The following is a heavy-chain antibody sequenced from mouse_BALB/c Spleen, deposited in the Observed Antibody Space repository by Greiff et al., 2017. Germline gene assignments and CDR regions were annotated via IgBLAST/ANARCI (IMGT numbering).Heavy chain of an antibody. D-gene: IGHD6-1*01. J-gene: IGHJ4*01. CDR2: IWAGGST. CDR1: GFSLTSYG. CDR3: ARDSPYAMDY. V-gene: IGHV2-9*02. Sequence: VQGVESGPGLVAPSQSLSITCTVSGFSLTSYGVHWVRQPPGKGLEWLGVIWAGGSTNYNSALMSRLSISKDNSKSQVFLKMNSLQTDDTAMYYCARDSPYAMDYWGQGTSVTVSS.